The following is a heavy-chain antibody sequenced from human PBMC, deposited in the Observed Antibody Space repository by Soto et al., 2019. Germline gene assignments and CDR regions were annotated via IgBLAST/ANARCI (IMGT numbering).Heavy chain of an antibody. Sequence: SVTVSCKASGGTFSSYAISWVRQAPGQGLEWMGGIIPIFGTANYAQKFQGRVTITADKSTSTAYMELSSLRSEDTAVYYCARKDGYNEFDAFDIWGQGTMVAVSS. V-gene: IGHV1-69*06. J-gene: IGHJ3*02. CDR1: GGTFSSYA. CDR3: ARKDGYNEFDAFDI. CDR2: IIPIFGTA. D-gene: IGHD5-12*01.